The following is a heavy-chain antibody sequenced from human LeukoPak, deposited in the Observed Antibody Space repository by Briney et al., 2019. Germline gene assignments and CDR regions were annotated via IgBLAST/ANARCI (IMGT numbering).Heavy chain of an antibody. D-gene: IGHD5-18*01. J-gene: IGHJ4*02. V-gene: IGHV1-24*01. CDR1: GYTLTELS. CDR2: FDPEDGET. CDR3: ATVYSYGYYYFDY. Sequence: GASVKVSCKVSGYTLTELSMHWVRQAPGKGLEWMGGFDPEDGETIYAQKFQGRVTMTEDTSTDTAYMELSSLRSEDTAVYYCATVYSYGYYYFDYWAREPWSPSPQ.